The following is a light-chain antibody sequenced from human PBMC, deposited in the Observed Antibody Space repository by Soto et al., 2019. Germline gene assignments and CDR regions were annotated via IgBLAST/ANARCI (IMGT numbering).Light chain of an antibody. CDR2: GAS. CDR1: QSISSSY. CDR3: PRDGSSLVI. Sequence: SREEMSTLACGATQSISSSYLAWYQQKPGQAPRLLIYGASSRATGIPDRFSGSGSGTDFTLTIVWVVLQDFAVYYCPRDGSSLVIFGGGTKVDIK. J-gene: IGKJ4*01. V-gene: IGKV3-20*01.